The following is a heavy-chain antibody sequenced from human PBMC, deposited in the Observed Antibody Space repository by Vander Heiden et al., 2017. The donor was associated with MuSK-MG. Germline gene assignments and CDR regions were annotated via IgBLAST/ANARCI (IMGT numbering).Heavy chain of an antibody. CDR3: TRRAGTENAYAPGAFEY. CDR2: LTYTGNT. J-gene: IGHJ4*02. CDR1: GGSVNTQNYY. V-gene: IGHV4-39*01. D-gene: IGHD2-2*01. Sequence: QLQLQESGPGLVKPSETLSLTCTVSGGSVNTQNYYWAWIRQPPGKGLEWIGTLTYTGNTHFKPSLKSRLSISVDTSKNQFSLRLNSVTAADTAIYYCTRRAGTENAYAPGAFEYWGRGILVTVSS.